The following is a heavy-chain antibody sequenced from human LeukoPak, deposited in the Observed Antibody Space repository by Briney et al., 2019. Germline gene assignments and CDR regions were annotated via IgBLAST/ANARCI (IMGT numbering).Heavy chain of an antibody. V-gene: IGHV3-30*02. J-gene: IGHJ4*02. D-gene: IGHD1-26*01. CDR2: IWYDGSNK. CDR3: ATSGIVGATWGEVQSDY. Sequence: GGSLRLSCAASGFTFSSYGMHWVRQAPGKGLEWVAVIWYDGSNKYYADSVKGRFTISRDNSKNTLYLQMNSLRAEDTAVYYCATSGIVGATWGEVQSDYWGQGTLVTVSS. CDR1: GFTFSSYG.